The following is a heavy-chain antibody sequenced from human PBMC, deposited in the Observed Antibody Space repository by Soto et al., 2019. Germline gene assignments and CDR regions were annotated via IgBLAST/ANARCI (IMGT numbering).Heavy chain of an antibody. J-gene: IGHJ3*02. CDR1: GFTFSSYS. V-gene: IGHV3-21*01. CDR2: ISSSSSYI. D-gene: IGHD1-7*01. Sequence: GGSLRLSCAASGFTFSSYSMNWVRQAPGKGLEWVSSISSSSSYIYYADSVKGRFTISRDNAKNSLYLQMNSLRAEDTAVYYCARAGTTFYAFDIWGQRTMVTVSS. CDR3: ARAGTTFYAFDI.